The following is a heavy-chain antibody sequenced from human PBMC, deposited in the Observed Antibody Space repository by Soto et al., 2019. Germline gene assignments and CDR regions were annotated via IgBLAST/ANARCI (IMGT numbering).Heavy chain of an antibody. CDR3: ARGRMVVASIWREDYYYMDV. D-gene: IGHD2-15*01. J-gene: IGHJ6*03. V-gene: IGHV1-2*04. Sequence: ASVKVSCKASGYTFTGYYMHWVRQAPGQGLEWMGWINPNSGGTNYAQKFQGWVTMTRDTSISTAYMELSRLRSDDTAVYYCARGRMVVASIWREDYYYMDVWGKGTTVTVSS. CDR2: INPNSGGT. CDR1: GYTFTGYY.